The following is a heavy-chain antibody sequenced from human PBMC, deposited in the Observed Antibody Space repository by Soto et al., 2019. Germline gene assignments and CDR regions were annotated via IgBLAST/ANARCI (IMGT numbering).Heavy chain of an antibody. CDR1: GFTFSNYW. V-gene: IGHV3-74*01. CDR3: ARVAVGRYDFDS. J-gene: IGHJ4*02. CDR2: INSDGSTT. D-gene: IGHD6-19*01. Sequence: EVLLVESGGGLVQPGGSLRLSCAASGFTFSNYWMHWVRQAPGKGLVWVSRINSDGSTTSYADSVKGGFTISRDNAKNTLYLQMNSLRVEDTAVYFCARVAVGRYDFDSWGQGTLVPVSS.